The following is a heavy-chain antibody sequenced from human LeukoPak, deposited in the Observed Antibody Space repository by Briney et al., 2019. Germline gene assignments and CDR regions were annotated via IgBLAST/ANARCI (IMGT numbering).Heavy chain of an antibody. D-gene: IGHD3-22*01. CDR2: INTDGSSL. J-gene: IGHJ4*02. Sequence: GGSLRLSCAASGFTFSSYWMYWVRHAPGKGPVWVARINTDGSSLNYADSVKGRFTISRDNAKNTLYLQMNSLGAEDTAVYYCARRINYYDSSGYYYVRYFDSWGQGTLVAVSS. V-gene: IGHV3-74*01. CDR1: GFTFSSYW. CDR3: ARRINYYDSSGYYYVRYFDS.